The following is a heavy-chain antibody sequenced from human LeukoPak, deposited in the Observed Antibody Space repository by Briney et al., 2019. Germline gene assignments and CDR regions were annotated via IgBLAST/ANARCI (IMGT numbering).Heavy chain of an antibody. J-gene: IGHJ4*02. CDR1: GYTLTELS. Sequence: ASVKVSCKVSGYTLTELSMHWVRQAPGEGLEWMGGFDPEDGETIYAQKFQGRVTMTEDTSTDTAYMELSSLRSEDTAVYYCATDYSGSRREFDYGGQEPRVTVS. V-gene: IGHV1-24*01. CDR2: FDPEDGET. D-gene: IGHD3-10*01. CDR3: ATDYSGSRREFDY.